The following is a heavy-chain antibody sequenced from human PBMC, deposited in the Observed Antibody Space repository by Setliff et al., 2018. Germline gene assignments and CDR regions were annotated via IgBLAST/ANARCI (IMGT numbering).Heavy chain of an antibody. CDR1: GGSVNSGYDN. V-gene: IGHV4-61*10. CDR2: INYYGSIFDDGTTYST. J-gene: IGHJ2*01. CDR3: ARNPDFLQYSFDL. D-gene: IGHD5-12*01. Sequence: PSETLSLTCTVSGGSVNSGYDNWNWLRQPAGKGLEWIGHINYYGSIFDDGTTYSTYYNPSLKSRATISIDTSKSQFPLKLSSMTAADTALYYCARNPDFLQYSFDLWGRGTLVTVSS.